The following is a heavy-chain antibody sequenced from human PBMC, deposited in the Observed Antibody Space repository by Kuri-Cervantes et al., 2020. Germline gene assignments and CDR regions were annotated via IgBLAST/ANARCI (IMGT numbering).Heavy chain of an antibody. CDR3: ARQPDFKI. J-gene: IGHJ4*02. CDR1: GFTFSSYS. Sequence: GESLKISCAASGFTFSSYSMNWVRQAPGKGLEWVSSISSSSSYIYYADSVKGRFTISRDNAKNSLYLQMNSLRAEDSAVYYCARQPDFKIWGQGTPVTVSS. CDR2: ISSSSSYI. V-gene: IGHV3-21*01.